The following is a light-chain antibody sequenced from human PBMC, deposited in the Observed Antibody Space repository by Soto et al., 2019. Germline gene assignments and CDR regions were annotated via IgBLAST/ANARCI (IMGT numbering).Light chain of an antibody. Sequence: QSALTQPASMSGSPGQSITISCTGTSSDVGGYNYVSWYQQHPGKAPKLMIYDVTNRPSGVSNRFSGSKSGNTASLTISGLQAEDEADYYCSSYTSSSTPLFGGGTKVTVL. CDR2: DVT. CDR1: SSDVGGYNY. J-gene: IGLJ2*01. CDR3: SSYTSSSTPL. V-gene: IGLV2-14*01.